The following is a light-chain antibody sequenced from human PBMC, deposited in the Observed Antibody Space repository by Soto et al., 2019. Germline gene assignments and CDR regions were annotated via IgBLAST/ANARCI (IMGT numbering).Light chain of an antibody. CDR3: QQYDDWPRT. J-gene: IGKJ1*01. Sequence: EIVLTQSPGTLSLSPGERATLSCRASQSVSSNYLAWYQQKPGQAPRLLMYGASTRATGIPARFSGSGSGTEFTLTISSLQSEDFAVYYCQQYDDWPRTFGQGTKVDTK. V-gene: IGKV3-15*01. CDR2: GAS. CDR1: QSVSSN.